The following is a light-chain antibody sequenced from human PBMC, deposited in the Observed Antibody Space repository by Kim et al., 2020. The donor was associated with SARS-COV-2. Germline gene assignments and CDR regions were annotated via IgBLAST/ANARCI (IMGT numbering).Light chain of an antibody. CDR3: SAWDSSLSAWV. J-gene: IGLJ3*02. CDR2: RNN. Sequence: QAGLTQPPSVSKGLRQTATLTCTGNSNNVGNQGAAWLQQHQCHPPKLLSYRNNNRTSGISERLSASRSGNTASLTITGLQPEDEADYYSSAWDSSLSAWVFGGGTQLTVL. CDR1: SNNVGNQG. V-gene: IGLV10-54*01.